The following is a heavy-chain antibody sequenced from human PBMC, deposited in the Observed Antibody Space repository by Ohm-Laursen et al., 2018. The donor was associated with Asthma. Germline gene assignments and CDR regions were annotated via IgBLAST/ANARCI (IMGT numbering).Heavy chain of an antibody. CDR3: ARVLRISHYGVDV. V-gene: IGHV4-61*01. CDR2: IYYSGST. D-gene: IGHD3-3*01. J-gene: IGHJ6*02. CDR1: GGSVSSGSYY. Sequence: GTLSLTCTVSGGSVSSGSYYWSWIRQPPGKGLECIGSIYYSGSTNYNPSLKSRVTISVDTSKNQFSLKLSSVTAADTAVYYCARVLRISHYGVDVWGQGTTVTVSS.